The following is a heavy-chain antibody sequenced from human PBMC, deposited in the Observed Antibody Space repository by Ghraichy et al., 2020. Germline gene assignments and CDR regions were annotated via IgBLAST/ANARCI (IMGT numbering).Heavy chain of an antibody. CDR1: GGSISSYY. CDR2: IYTSGST. V-gene: IGHV4-4*07. J-gene: IGHJ4*02. CDR3: ARGYCSSTSCYFDY. D-gene: IGHD2-2*01. Sequence: SDTLSLTCTVSGGSISSYYWSWIRQPAGKGLEWIGRIYTSGSTNYNPSLKSRVTMSVDTSKNQFSLKLSSVTAADTAVYYCARGYCSSTSCYFDYWGQGTLVTVSS.